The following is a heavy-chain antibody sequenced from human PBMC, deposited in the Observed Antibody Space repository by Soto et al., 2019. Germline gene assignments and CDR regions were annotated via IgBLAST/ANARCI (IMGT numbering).Heavy chain of an antibody. J-gene: IGHJ3*02. CDR2: IKEDGSEK. V-gene: IGHV3-7*01. CDR3: ARDQAAFDI. Sequence: VQLVESGGGLVQPGGSLRLSCVASGFSFSSYWMTWVRQAPGKGLEWVASIKEDGSEKKYVDSVKGRFTMSRDNAQKSLYLQINSLRVEDTAVYYCARDQAAFDIWGQGTMVTVSA. CDR1: GFSFSSYW.